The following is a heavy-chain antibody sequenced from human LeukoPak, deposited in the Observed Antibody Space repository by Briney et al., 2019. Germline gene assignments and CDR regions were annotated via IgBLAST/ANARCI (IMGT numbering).Heavy chain of an antibody. CDR3: ARHRSPTLRYFDWYDAFDI. D-gene: IGHD3-9*01. V-gene: IGHV4-34*01. Sequence: SETLSLTCAVYGGSFSGYYWSWIRQPPGKGLEWIGEINHSGSTNYNPSLKSRVTISVDTSKNQFSLKLSSVTAADTAVYYCARHRSPTLRYFDWYDAFDIWGQGTMVTVSS. J-gene: IGHJ3*02. CDR2: INHSGST. CDR1: GGSFSGYY.